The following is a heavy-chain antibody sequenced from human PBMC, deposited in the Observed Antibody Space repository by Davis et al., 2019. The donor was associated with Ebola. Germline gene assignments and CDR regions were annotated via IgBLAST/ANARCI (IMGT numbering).Heavy chain of an antibody. CDR2: ISVSGGST. D-gene: IGHD3-3*01. CDR1: VITFSCYV. V-gene: IGHV3-23*01. Sequence: GYLSLSCTDSVITFSCYVMTLVRQAPGKGLEWVSAISVSGGSTYYADSVKGRFTISRDNSKKTLYLQMNSLRAEDTAVYYCAKSGLSFGVVKYHYGMDVWGKGTTVTVSS. J-gene: IGHJ6*04. CDR3: AKSGLSFGVVKYHYGMDV.